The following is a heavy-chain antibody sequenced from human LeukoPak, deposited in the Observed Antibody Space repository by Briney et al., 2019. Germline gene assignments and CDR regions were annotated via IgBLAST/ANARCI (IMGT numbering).Heavy chain of an antibody. Sequence: GGSLRLSCAASGFTVSSCGMHWVRQAPGKGLEWVALLRYDGSNKYYAASVRGRFTISRDDSKNTLYLQMNSLRPEDTAVYYCAKGSGWLADSWGQGNLVTVSS. V-gene: IGHV3-30*02. CDR1: GFTVSSCG. D-gene: IGHD6-13*01. J-gene: IGHJ4*02. CDR2: LRYDGSNK. CDR3: AKGSGWLADS.